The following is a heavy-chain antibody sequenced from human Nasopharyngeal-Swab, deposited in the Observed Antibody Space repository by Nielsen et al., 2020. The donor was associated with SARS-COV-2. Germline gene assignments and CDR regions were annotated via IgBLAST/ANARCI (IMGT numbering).Heavy chain of an antibody. CDR3: ARVPSYYYDSSGYLVY. V-gene: IGHV3-74*01. D-gene: IGHD3-22*01. J-gene: IGHJ4*02. Sequence: VRQVPGKGLVWVSRINSDGSSTTYADSVKGRFTISRDNAKNTLYLQMNSLRAEDTAVYYCARVPSYYYDSSGYLVYWGQGTLVTVSS. CDR2: INSDGSST.